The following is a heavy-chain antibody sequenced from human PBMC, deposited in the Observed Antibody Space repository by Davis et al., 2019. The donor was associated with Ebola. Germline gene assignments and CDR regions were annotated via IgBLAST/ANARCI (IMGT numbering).Heavy chain of an antibody. CDR1: GYTFPDYN. V-gene: IGHV1-2*06. Sequence: SVKVSCKASGYTFPDYNIHWMRQAPGQGLEWLGRVILKSGATNYVKKFHGRVTLTRDTSISTVYMELSSLRYDDKADYYCASRHNYAHEYWGQGTLVTVSS. D-gene: IGHD4-11*01. CDR3: ASRHNYAHEY. CDR2: VILKSGAT. J-gene: IGHJ4*02.